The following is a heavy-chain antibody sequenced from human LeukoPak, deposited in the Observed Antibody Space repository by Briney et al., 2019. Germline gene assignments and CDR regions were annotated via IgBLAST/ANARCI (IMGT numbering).Heavy chain of an antibody. V-gene: IGHV4-34*01. CDR3: ARFGDSSSSPFYYYYYGMDV. CDR1: GGSFSGYY. CDR2: INHSGST. Sequence: SETLSLTCAVYGGSFSGYYWSWIRQPPGKGLEWIGEINHSGSTNYNPSLKSRVTISVDTSKNQFSLKLSSVTAADTAVYYCARFGDSSSSPFYYYYYGMDVWGQGTTVTVSS. J-gene: IGHJ6*02. D-gene: IGHD6-6*01.